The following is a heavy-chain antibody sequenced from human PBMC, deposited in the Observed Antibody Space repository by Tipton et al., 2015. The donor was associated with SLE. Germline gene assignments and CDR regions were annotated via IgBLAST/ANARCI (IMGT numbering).Heavy chain of an antibody. D-gene: IGHD3-16*01. V-gene: IGHV4-4*02. Sequence: SLRLSCAVSGGPISSSNRWSWVRQPPGEGLEWIGEIYHSGSTNYNPSLKSRVTISIDKSKNQFSLKLSSVTAADTAVYYCAREDLAWFDPWGQGILVTVSS. CDR3: AREDLAWFDP. J-gene: IGHJ5*02. CDR2: IYHSGST. CDR1: GGPISSSNR.